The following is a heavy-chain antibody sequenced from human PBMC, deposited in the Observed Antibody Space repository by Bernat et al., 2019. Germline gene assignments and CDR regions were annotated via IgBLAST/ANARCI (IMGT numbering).Heavy chain of an antibody. J-gene: IGHJ6*03. CDR2: ISSSSSYT. CDR3: ARGTSTSAPYMDV. V-gene: IGHV3-11*05. Sequence: QVQLVESGGGLVKPGGSLRLSCAASGFTFSDYYMSWIRQAPGKGLAWVSYISSSSSYTNYADSVKGRFTISRDNAKNSLYLQMNSLRAEDTAVYYCARGTSTSAPYMDVWGKGTTVTVSS. CDR1: GFTFSDYY.